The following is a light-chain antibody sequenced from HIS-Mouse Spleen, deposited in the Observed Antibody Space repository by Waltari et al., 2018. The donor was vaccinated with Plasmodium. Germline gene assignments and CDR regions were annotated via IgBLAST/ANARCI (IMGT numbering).Light chain of an antibody. Sequence: QSALTQPPSASGSPGQSVTIPCTGTSSDVGGYNSVSWYQQHPGKAPKLMIDEVSKRPSGVPDRFSGSKSGNTASLTVSGLQAEDEADYYCSSYAGSNNLVFGGGTKLTVL. V-gene: IGLV2-8*01. CDR2: EVS. CDR1: SSDVGGYNS. CDR3: SSYAGSNNLV. J-gene: IGLJ2*01.